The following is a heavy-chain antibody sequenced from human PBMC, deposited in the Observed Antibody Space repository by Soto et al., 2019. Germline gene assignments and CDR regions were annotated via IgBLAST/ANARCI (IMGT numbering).Heavy chain of an antibody. D-gene: IGHD3-3*01. V-gene: IGHV3-21*01. Sequence: EVQLVESGGGLVKPGGSLRLSCAASGFTFSSYSMNWVRQAPGKGLEWVSSISSSSSYIYYADSVKGRFTISRDNAKNSLYLQMNGLRAEDTAVYYCARDHYDFWSGYYRYYYYGMDVWGQGTTVTVSS. CDR2: ISSSSSYI. CDR3: ARDHYDFWSGYYRYYYYGMDV. J-gene: IGHJ6*02. CDR1: GFTFSSYS.